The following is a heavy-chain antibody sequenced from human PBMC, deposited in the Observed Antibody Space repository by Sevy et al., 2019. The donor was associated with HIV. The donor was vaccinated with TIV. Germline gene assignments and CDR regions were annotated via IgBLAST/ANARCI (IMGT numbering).Heavy chain of an antibody. CDR1: GFNIRTHW. D-gene: IGHD1-26*01. V-gene: IGHV3-7*01. Sequence: GGSLRLSCAASGFNIRTHWMLWVRQAPGKGLEWVANINEDGSTKYYLDSVKGRFTISTVNAGNSVFLQMNSLRVEDTAVYYCVRALLKADSLWGQGTLVTVSS. CDR3: VRALLKADSL. CDR2: INEDGSTK. J-gene: IGHJ4*02.